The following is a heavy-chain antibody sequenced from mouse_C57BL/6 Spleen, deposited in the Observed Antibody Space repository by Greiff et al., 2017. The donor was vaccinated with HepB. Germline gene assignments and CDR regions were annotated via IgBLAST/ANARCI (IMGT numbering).Heavy chain of an antibody. J-gene: IGHJ1*03. CDR1: GFTFSDYG. CDR2: ISSGSSTI. V-gene: IGHV5-17*01. Sequence: EVQLVESGGGLVKPGGSLKLSCAASGFTFSDYGMHWVRQAPEKGLEWVAYISSGSSTIYYADTVKGRFTISRDNAKNTLFLQMTSLRSEDTAMYYCARWGLGRYFDVWGTGTTVTVSS. D-gene: IGHD4-1*01. CDR3: ARWGLGRYFDV.